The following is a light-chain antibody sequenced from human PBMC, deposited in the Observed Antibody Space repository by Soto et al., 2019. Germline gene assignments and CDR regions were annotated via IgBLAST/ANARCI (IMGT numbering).Light chain of an antibody. CDR1: QSVSSY. CDR2: DAS. Sequence: EIVMTQSPATLSVSLGERVTLSCRASQSVSSYLAWYQQKPGQAPRLLISDASTRATDIPDRFSGSGSGTDFTLPISSLQSIDLAVYYCLQYSTWPPLYTFGQGTKLEIK. V-gene: IGKV3-15*01. CDR3: LQYSTWPPLYT. J-gene: IGKJ2*01.